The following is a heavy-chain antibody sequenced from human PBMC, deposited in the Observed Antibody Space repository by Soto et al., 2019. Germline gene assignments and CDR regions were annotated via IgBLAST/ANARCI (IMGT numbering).Heavy chain of an antibody. CDR1: GFILNDCA. V-gene: IGHV3-48*01. CDR2: ISSTSSVI. D-gene: IGHD2-21*01. CDR3: EIYLCCGSNSYYDMHV. J-gene: IGHJ6*03. Sequence: EVQLLESGGGLVQPGGSLRISCATSGFILNDCAMRWVRQAPGKGLEWVSYISSTSSVIDHADSVKGRFTVSRDNARDSVDLQLDRLTAEHTAVYCCEIYLCCGSNSYYDMHVWSNGTPISVSS.